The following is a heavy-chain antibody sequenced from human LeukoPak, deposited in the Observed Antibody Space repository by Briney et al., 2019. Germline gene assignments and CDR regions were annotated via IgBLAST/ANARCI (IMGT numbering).Heavy chain of an antibody. CDR3: AKKSESTGSYDS. CDR2: ISGDGGST. J-gene: IGHJ5*01. V-gene: IGHV3-43*02. Sequence: GRSLGLSCAASGFVLHDYAIHWVRQAPGKGLEWGSLISGDGGSTFYADSVKGRFTISIDNRKNSLYLQMNRLRTDNTALYYCAKKSESTGSYDSWGPGDLVSASS. D-gene: IGHD2-8*02. CDR1: GFVLHDYA.